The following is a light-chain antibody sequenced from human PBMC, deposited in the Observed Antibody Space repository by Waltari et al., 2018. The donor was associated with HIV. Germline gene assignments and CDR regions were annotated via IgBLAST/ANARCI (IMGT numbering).Light chain of an antibody. J-gene: IGLJ1*01. CDR3: LVLDSGTNHYV. CDR1: NIGSKS. Sequence: SYVLTQPPSVSVAPGKTARITCGGNNIGSKSVHWYQRRPGQAPVVVIYEDSDRPSRIPERFSGSNSGDTATLTINRVEAGDEADYYCLVLDSGTNHYVFGTGTKVTVL. CDR2: EDS. V-gene: IGLV3-21*04.